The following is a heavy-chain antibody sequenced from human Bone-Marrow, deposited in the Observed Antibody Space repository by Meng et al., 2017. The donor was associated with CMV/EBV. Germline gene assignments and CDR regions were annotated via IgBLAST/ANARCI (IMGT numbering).Heavy chain of an antibody. CDR3: ARGLAAMG. V-gene: IGHV4-38-2*02. Sequence: SETLSLTCTVSGYSISSGYYWGWIRQPPGKGLEWIGSIYHSGSTYYNPSLKSRVTISVDTSKNQFSLKLSSVTAADTAVYYCARGLAAMGWGQGTLVTVSS. CDR1: GYSISSGYY. J-gene: IGHJ4*02. D-gene: IGHD2-2*01. CDR2: IYHSGST.